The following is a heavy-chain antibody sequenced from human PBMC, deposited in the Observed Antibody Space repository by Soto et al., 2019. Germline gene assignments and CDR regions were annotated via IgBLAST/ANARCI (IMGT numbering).Heavy chain of an antibody. J-gene: IGHJ3*02. CDR1: VFTFINYD. CDR2: ISYDGSNK. V-gene: IGHV3-30*18. Sequence: GWSLRLSCASSVFTFINYDMHWVRQAPGKGLEWVAVISYDGSNKYYADSVKGRFTISRDNSKNTLYLQINSLRAEDTAVFYCAKDVQFYYDSSGYSWGLPSDAFDIWGQGTMVTVSS. D-gene: IGHD3-22*01. CDR3: AKDVQFYYDSSGYSWGLPSDAFDI.